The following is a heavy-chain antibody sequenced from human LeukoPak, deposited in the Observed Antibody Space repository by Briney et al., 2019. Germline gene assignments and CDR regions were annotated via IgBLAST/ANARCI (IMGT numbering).Heavy chain of an antibody. CDR3: ARLYYDILTGYLEGAFDI. CDR1: GGSISSGDYY. Sequence: SQTLSLTCPVSGGSISSGDYYWSWLRQPPGKGLEWIAYIYYSGSTYYNPTLKSRVTISVDTSKNQFSLKLSSVTAADTAVYYFARLYYDILTGYLEGAFDIWGQGTMVTVSS. J-gene: IGHJ3*02. CDR2: IYYSGST. V-gene: IGHV4-30-4*08. D-gene: IGHD3-9*01.